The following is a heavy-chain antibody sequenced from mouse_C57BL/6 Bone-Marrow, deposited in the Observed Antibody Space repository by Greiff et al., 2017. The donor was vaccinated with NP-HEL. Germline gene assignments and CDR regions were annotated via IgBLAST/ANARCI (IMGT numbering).Heavy chain of an antibody. CDR3: ARGGTGTRFAY. V-gene: IGHV1-81*01. J-gene: IGHJ3*01. CDR1: GSTFTSYG. D-gene: IGHD4-1*01. CDR2: IYPRSGIT. Sequence: QVQLQQSGAELARPGASVKLSCKASGSTFTSYGISWVKQRTGQGLEWIGEIYPRSGITYYNEKFKGKATLTADKSSSTAYMELRSLTSEDSAVYFCARGGTGTRFAYWGQGTLVTVSA.